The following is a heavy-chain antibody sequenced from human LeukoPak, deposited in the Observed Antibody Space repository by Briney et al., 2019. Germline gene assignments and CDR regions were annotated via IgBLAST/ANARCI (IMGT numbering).Heavy chain of an antibody. V-gene: IGHV4-34*01. CDR2: INHSGST. D-gene: IGHD1-26*01. Sequence: SETLSLTCAVYGGSFSGYYWSWIRQPPGKGLEWIGEINHSGSTNYNPSLKSRVTISVDTSKNQFSLKLSSVTAADTAVYYCARAEGSYDNGYWGQGTLVTVSS. J-gene: IGHJ4*02. CDR3: ARAEGSYDNGY. CDR1: GGSFSGYY.